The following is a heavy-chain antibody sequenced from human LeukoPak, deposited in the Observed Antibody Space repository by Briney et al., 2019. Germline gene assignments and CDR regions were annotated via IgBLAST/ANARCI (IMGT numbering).Heavy chain of an antibody. CDR1: GFTFSSYE. J-gene: IGHJ6*03. CDR3: AYGGGYSYGYPQPVSYYMDV. CDR2: ISYDGSNK. V-gene: IGHV3-30*03. D-gene: IGHD5-18*01. Sequence: PGGSLRLSCAASGFTFSSYEMNWVRQAPGKGLEWVAVISYDGSNKYYADSVKGRFTISRDNSKNTLYLQMNSLRAEDTAVYYCAYGGGYSYGYPQPVSYYMDVWGKGATVTVSS.